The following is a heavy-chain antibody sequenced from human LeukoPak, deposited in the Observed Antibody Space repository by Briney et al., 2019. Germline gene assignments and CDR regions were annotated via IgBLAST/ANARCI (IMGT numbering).Heavy chain of an antibody. Sequence: GGSLRLSCAASGFTFSNYERNWVRQAPGMGLEWVSYITSSGPTAFYADSVKGRFNISRDNAQNSLFLQMNNLTAEDTAIYYCARLGFCSGGSCYSLDYRGQGILVTVSS. V-gene: IGHV3-48*03. CDR2: ITSSGPTA. CDR1: GFTFSNYE. CDR3: ARLGFCSGGSCYSLDY. D-gene: IGHD2-15*01. J-gene: IGHJ4*02.